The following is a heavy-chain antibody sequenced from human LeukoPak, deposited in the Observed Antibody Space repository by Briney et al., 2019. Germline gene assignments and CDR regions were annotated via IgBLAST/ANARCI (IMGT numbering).Heavy chain of an antibody. CDR2: IHYTGST. J-gene: IGHJ5*02. CDR3: ARVSPYSSSWYWFDP. Sequence: SETLSLTCTVSGGSISSSSYYWGWIRQPPGKGLEWIGYIHYTGSTTYNPSLKRRVTLSIDTSKNQFSLKLTSLTAADTAVYYCARVSPYSSSWYWFDPWGQGTLVTVSS. CDR1: GGSISSSSYY. V-gene: IGHV4-61*05. D-gene: IGHD6-13*01.